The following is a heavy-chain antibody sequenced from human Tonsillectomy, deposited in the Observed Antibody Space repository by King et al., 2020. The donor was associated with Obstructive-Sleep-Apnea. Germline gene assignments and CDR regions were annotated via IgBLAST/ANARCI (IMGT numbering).Heavy chain of an antibody. D-gene: IGHD5-18*01. CDR2: IKSKGDGGTT. Sequence: VQLVESGGGLVKPGGSLRLSCAASGFTFSNAWMSWVRQAPGKGLEWVGRIKSKGDGGTTDYAAPVKGRFSMSRDDSKTTVYLQMNSLKIEDTAVYYCSTGIRVFDYWGQGTLVTVSS. CDR1: GFTFSNAW. J-gene: IGHJ4*02. V-gene: IGHV3-15*01. CDR3: STGIRVFDY.